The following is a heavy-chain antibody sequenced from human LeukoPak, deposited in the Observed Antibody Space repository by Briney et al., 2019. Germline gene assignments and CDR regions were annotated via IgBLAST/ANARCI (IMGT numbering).Heavy chain of an antibody. J-gene: IGHJ4*02. Sequence: GGSVRLSCAASGFIFSDTYMNWIRQAPGKGLEWVSYISSSGIAKNYADSVKGRFTISRDNANNSLYLQMNDLRADDTAVYYCARGDSSACPDYWGQGTLVTVSS. CDR1: GFIFSDTY. D-gene: IGHD3-22*01. CDR2: ISSSGIAK. V-gene: IGHV3-11*01. CDR3: ARGDSSACPDY.